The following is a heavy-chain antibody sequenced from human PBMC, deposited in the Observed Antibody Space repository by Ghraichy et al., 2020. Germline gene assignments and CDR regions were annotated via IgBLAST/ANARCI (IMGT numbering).Heavy chain of an antibody. CDR1: GFTFSTYW. CDR3: ARGLGGSYGSDY. D-gene: IGHD1-26*01. V-gene: IGHV3-74*01. J-gene: IGHJ4*02. CDR2: INGDGTAT. Sequence: GESLNISCAASGFTFSTYWMHWVRQDPGKGLVWVSRINGDGTATTYADSVKGRFTVSRDNAKNTVYLQMNSLRAEDTAVYYCARGLGGSYGSDYWGQGTLVTVSS.